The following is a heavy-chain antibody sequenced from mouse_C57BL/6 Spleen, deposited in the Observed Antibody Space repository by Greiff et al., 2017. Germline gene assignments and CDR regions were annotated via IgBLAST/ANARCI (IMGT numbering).Heavy chain of an antibody. CDR2: IRNKANGYTT. CDR1: GFTFTDYY. Sequence: EVQLVESGGGLVQPGGSLSLSCAASGFTFTDYYMSWVRQPPGKALEWLGFIRNKANGYTTEYSASVKGRFTISRDNSQSILYLQMNALRAEDSATYYCARYRGLPPFDYWGQGTTLTVSS. CDR3: ARYRGLPPFDY. V-gene: IGHV7-3*01. D-gene: IGHD2-2*01. J-gene: IGHJ2*01.